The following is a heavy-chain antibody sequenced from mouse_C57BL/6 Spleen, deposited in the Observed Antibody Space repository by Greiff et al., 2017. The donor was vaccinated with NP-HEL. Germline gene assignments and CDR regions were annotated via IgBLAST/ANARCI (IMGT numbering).Heavy chain of an antibody. J-gene: IGHJ1*03. CDR2: INPNNGGT. CDR1: GYTFTDYY. Sequence: LVKPGASVKISCKASGYTFTDYYMNWVKQSHGKSLEWIGDINPNNGGTSYNQKFKGKATLTVDKSSSTAYMELRSLTSEDSAVYYCARPTVVAGNWYFDVWGTGTTVTVSS. CDR3: ARPTVVAGNWYFDV. D-gene: IGHD1-1*01. V-gene: IGHV1-26*01.